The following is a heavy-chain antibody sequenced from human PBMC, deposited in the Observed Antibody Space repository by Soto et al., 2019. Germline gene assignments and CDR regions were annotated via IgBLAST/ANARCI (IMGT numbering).Heavy chain of an antibody. V-gene: IGHV3-23*01. Sequence: GGSLRLSCAASGFTFSTYAMSWVRQAPGKGLEWVSAISGSGETTYYGDSVKGRFTISRDKSKNILYLQMNSLRAEDTAIYYCVKESDDYVWGNSRINWFVSWGQGTLVTVSS. J-gene: IGHJ5*01. D-gene: IGHD3-16*02. CDR3: VKESDDYVWGNSRINWFVS. CDR1: GFTFSTYA. CDR2: ISGSGETT.